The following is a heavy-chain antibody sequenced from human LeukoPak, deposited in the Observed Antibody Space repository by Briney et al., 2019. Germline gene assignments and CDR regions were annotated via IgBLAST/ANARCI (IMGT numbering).Heavy chain of an antibody. V-gene: IGHV1-46*01. CDR2: INPSGGST. Sequence: ASVKVSCKASGYTFTSYYMHWVRQAPGQGLEWMGIINPSGGSTSYAQKFQGRVTMTRDTSTSTVYMELSSLRSEDTAVYYCARSPTPVYDYGGSFDYWGQGTLVTVSS. D-gene: IGHD4-23*01. CDR1: GYTFTSYY. J-gene: IGHJ4*02. CDR3: ARSPTPVYDYGGSFDY.